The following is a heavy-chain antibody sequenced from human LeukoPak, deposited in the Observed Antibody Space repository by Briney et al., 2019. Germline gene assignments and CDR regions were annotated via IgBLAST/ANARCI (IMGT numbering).Heavy chain of an antibody. J-gene: IGHJ4*02. CDR1: GFTFSSYS. CDR3: ARELEIAAAGSFDY. V-gene: IGHV3-21*01. Sequence: GGSLGLSCAASGFTFSSYSMNWVRQAPGKGLEWVSSISSSSSYIYYADSVKGRFTISRDNAKNSLYLQMNSLRAEDTAVYYCARELEIAAAGSFDYWGQGTLVTVSS. CDR2: ISSSSSYI. D-gene: IGHD6-13*01.